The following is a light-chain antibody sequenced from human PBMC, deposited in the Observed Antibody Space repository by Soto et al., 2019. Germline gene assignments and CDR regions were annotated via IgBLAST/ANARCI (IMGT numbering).Light chain of an antibody. CDR1: SSNIGAGYD. CDR2: GNS. V-gene: IGLV1-40*01. J-gene: IGLJ1*01. CDR3: QSYDSSLSGSRV. Sequence: QSVLTPXPSVSGAPGQRVTIAFPGISSNIGAGYDVHWYQQLPGTAPKLLIYGNSNRPSGVPDRFSGSKYGTSASLAITGLQAEDEADYYCQSYDSSLSGSRVFGTGTKVTGL.